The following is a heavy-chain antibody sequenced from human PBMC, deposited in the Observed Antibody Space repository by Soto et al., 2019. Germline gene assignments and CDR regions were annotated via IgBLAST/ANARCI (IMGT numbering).Heavy chain of an antibody. Sequence: GGSLRLSCAASGFTFSSYGMHWVRQAPGKGLEWVAVIWYDGSNKYYADSVKGRFTISRDNSKNTLYLQMNSPRAEDTAVYYCARVGGSYSPGYYYYGMDVWGQGTTVTVSS. CDR3: ARVGGSYSPGYYYYGMDV. J-gene: IGHJ6*02. CDR2: IWYDGSNK. V-gene: IGHV3-33*01. CDR1: GFTFSSYG. D-gene: IGHD1-26*01.